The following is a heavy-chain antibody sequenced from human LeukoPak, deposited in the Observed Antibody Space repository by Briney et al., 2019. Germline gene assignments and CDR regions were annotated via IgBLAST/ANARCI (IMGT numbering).Heavy chain of an antibody. Sequence: GGSLRLSCAASGFSVSNNYMSWVRQATGKGPEWVSVIYNGGITYYADSVKGRFTISRDDSKNTLYLQMNYLRVDDTAVYYCARDRDYYGSGSPDYWGQGTLVTVSS. V-gene: IGHV3-66*01. D-gene: IGHD3-10*01. J-gene: IGHJ4*02. CDR2: IYNGGIT. CDR3: ARDRDYYGSGSPDY. CDR1: GFSVSNNY.